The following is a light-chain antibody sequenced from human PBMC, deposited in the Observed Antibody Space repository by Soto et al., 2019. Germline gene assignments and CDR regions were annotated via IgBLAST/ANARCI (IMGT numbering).Light chain of an antibody. CDR1: SSDVGGYNY. CDR2: DVN. V-gene: IGLV2-8*01. J-gene: IGLJ1*01. Sequence: QSALTQPPSASGSPGQSVTISCTGTSSDVGGYNYVSWYQQHPGKAPKVMIYDVNKRPSGVPDRFSGSKSGNTASLTVSGLQAEDEADYDCSSHAGSDKPFGFGPGTKVTVL. CDR3: SSHAGSDKPFG.